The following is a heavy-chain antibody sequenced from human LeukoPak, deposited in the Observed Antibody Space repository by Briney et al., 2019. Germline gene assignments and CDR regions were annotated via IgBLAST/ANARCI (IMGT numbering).Heavy chain of an antibody. CDR1: GLSFSSYW. CDR2: INGDGIST. CDR3: ATNTLGGSDY. J-gene: IGHJ4*02. Sequence: GGSLRLSCAASGLSFSSYWMRWVRQAPGKELVWVSRINGDGISTSYADSVKGRFTISRDNAKNTLYLQMTSLRAEDTAVYYCATNTLGGSDYWGQGTLVTVSS. D-gene: IGHD3-10*01. V-gene: IGHV3-74*01.